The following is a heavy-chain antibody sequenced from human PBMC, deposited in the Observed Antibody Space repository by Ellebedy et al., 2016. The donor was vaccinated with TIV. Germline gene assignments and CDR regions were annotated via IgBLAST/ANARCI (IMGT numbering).Heavy chain of an antibody. CDR1: GFSLTASGMC. J-gene: IGHJ4*02. CDR2: IEWDDDT. V-gene: IGHV2-70*11. CDR3: ARCRGGTVAHRWNSLDY. Sequence: SGPTLVKPTQTLTLTCTFSGFSLTASGMCVSWIRQPPGKAPEWLARIEWDDDTYYSTSLKTRLTISKDTSKNQVVLTMTNMDPVDTATYFCARCRGGTVAHRWNSLDYWGQGTLVTVSS. D-gene: IGHD4-23*01.